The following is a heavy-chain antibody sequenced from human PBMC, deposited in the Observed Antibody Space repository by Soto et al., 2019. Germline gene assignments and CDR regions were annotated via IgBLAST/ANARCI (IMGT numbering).Heavy chain of an antibody. D-gene: IGHD2-15*01. CDR3: ARGYCNGGSCYPGIY. Sequence: EVHLVESGGGSVQPGGSLRLSCAASGFTFNSYSMQWVRQAPGKGLEWVSYITGSSSAIYYADSVKGRFTISRDNAKNSLSLQMNSLRDEDTAVYYCARGYCNGGSCYPGIYWGQGTLVSVSS. V-gene: IGHV3-48*02. CDR1: GFTFNSYS. J-gene: IGHJ4*02. CDR2: ITGSSSAI.